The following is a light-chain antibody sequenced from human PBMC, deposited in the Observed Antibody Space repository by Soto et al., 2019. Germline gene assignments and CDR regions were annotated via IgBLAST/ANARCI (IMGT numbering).Light chain of an antibody. V-gene: IGLV2-14*01. CDR3: SSYTSATTWV. J-gene: IGLJ3*02. CDR1: SSDVGRYNY. CDR2: EVR. Sequence: SALTQPASVSGSPGQSITISCTGTSSDVGRYNYVSWYQQLPGKAPKLMIYEVRNRPSGVSDRFSGSKSGNTASLSISGLQPEDEADYYCSSYTSATTWVFGGGTKLTVL.